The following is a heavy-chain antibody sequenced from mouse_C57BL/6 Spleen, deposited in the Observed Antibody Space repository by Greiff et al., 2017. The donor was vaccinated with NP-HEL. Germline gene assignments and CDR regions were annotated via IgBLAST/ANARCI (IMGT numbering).Heavy chain of an antibody. V-gene: IGHV1-7*01. CDR3: ARPYYGSSGGFAY. CDR2: INPSSGYT. J-gene: IGHJ3*01. Sequence: QVQLQQSGAELAKPGASVKLSCKASGYTFTSYWMHWVKQRPGQGLEWIGYINPSSGYTKYNQKFKDKATLTADKSSSTAYMQLSSLTYEDSAVYYCARPYYGSSGGFAYWGQGTLVTVSA. CDR1: GYTFTSYW. D-gene: IGHD1-1*01.